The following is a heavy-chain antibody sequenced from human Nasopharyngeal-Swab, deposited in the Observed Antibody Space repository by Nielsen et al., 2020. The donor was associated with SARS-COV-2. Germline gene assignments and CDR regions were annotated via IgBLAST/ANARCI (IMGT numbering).Heavy chain of an antibody. Sequence: WIRQPPGKGLEWVAVISYDGSNKYYADSVKGRFTISRDNSKNTLYLQMNSLRAGDTAVYYCAKDGRYSGYAHRGIDYWGQGTLVTVSS. CDR3: AKDGRYSGYAHRGIDY. CDR2: ISYDGSNK. V-gene: IGHV3-30*18. D-gene: IGHD5-12*01. J-gene: IGHJ4*02.